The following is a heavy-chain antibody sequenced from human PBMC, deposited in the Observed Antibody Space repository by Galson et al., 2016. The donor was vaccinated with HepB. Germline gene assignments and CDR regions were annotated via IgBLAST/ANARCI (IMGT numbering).Heavy chain of an antibody. D-gene: IGHD6-6*01. J-gene: IGHJ6*04. CDR1: RASISSSKW. Sequence: SETLSLTCAVSRASISSSKWWSWVRQSPGKGLEWIGETHHSGKTAYNPSLKSRVTISVDKSKNLFSLHLTSLTAADTAVYYCARSNGSSTDYYYYYGMDVWGKGTTVIVSS. CDR2: THHSGKT. CDR3: ARSNGSSTDYYYYYGMDV. V-gene: IGHV4-4*02.